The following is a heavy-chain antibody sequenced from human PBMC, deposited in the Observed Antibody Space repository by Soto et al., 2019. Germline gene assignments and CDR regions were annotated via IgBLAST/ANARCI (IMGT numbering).Heavy chain of an antibody. D-gene: IGHD1-26*01. CDR2: ISRDGSHK. J-gene: IGHJ4*02. V-gene: IGHV3-30*04. CDR3: ARSRNSAVADSFDF. Sequence: GGSLRLSCVASGFIFRNYAIHWVRQAPGKGLEWVAVISRDGSHKYYLDSVKGRFTISRDNSKDTVNLLMNSLRDDDSAMYYCARSRNSAVADSFDFWGQGTLVTVSS. CDR1: GFIFRNYA.